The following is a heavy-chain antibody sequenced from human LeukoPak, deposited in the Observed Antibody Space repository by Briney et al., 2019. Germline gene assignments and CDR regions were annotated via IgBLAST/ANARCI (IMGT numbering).Heavy chain of an antibody. J-gene: IGHJ6*03. V-gene: IGHV4-34*01. D-gene: IGHD1-14*01. CDR1: GGSFSGHY. CDR2: INHGGVT. CDR3: ARGRNWQTFYHYYMDV. Sequence: PSKTLSLTCGVSGGSFSGHYWTWLRQTPGKGLEWVGEINHGGVTNYNPSLKSRVSISIDTSTNEISLNMSSVTAADTGIYYCARGRNWQTFYHYYMDVWGKGATVTVS.